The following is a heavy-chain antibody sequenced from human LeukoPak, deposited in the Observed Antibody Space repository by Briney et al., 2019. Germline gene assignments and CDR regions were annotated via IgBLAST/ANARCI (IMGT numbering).Heavy chain of an antibody. Sequence: GGSLRLSCAASGFTFSTYAMSWVRQIPGKGLEWVSAISGSDDGTYYADSVKGRFTISRDNSRNTLYLQMNTLRAEDTAVYFCAKSPVSSCRGSFCYPFDYWGQGNLVTVSS. J-gene: IGHJ4*02. D-gene: IGHD2-15*01. V-gene: IGHV3-23*01. CDR2: ISGSDDGT. CDR1: GFTFSTYA. CDR3: AKSPVSSCRGSFCYPFDY.